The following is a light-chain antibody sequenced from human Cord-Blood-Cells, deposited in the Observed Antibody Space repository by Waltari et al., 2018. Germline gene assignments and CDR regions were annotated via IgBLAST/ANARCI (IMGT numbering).Light chain of an antibody. V-gene: IGLV5-45*01. Sequence: QAVLTQPASLSASPGASARLTCTLRSGINVGTYRIYWYKQKPGSPPQYLLRYKSDSDKQQGSGVPSRFSGSKDASANAGILLISGLQSEDEADYYCMIWHSSAVVFGGGTKLTVL. CDR1: SGINVGTYR. CDR2: YKSDSDK. CDR3: MIWHSSAVV. J-gene: IGLJ2*01.